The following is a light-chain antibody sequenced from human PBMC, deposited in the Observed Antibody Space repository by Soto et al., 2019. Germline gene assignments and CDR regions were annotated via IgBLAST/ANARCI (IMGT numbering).Light chain of an antibody. CDR3: LQDINYPWT. V-gene: IGKV1-6*01. J-gene: IGKJ1*01. Sequence: AIQMTQSPSSLSASVGDRVTISCRASQVSGNALCFYQQEPWKPPKVLICGASNLQSGVTPRFSGSGSGTDFTIAISSLQPEDSATYNWLQDINYPWTFGEG. CDR1: QVSGNA. CDR2: GAS.